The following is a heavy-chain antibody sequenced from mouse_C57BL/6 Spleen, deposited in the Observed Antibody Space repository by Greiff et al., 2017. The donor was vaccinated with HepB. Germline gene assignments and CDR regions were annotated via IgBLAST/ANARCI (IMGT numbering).Heavy chain of an antibody. CDR3: ARSPYVVYYFDY. CDR2: IDPSDSYT. CDR1: GYTFTSYW. Sequence: QVQLQQPGAELVKPGASVKLSCKASGYTFTSYWMQWVKQRPGQGLEWIGEIDPSDSYTNYNQKFKGKATLTVDTSSSTAYMQLSILTSEDSAVYYCARSPYVVYYFDYWGQGTTLTVSS. V-gene: IGHV1-50*01. J-gene: IGHJ2*01.